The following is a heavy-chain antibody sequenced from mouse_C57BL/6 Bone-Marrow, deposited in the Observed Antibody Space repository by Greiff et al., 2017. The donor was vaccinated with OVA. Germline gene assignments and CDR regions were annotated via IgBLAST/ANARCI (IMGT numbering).Heavy chain of an antibody. CDR2: ISYDGSN. J-gene: IGHJ2*01. Sequence: DVKLVESGPGLVKPSQSLSLTCSVTGYSITSGYYWNWIRQFPGNKLEWMGYISYDGSNNYNPSLKNRNSITRDTSKNQFFLKLNSVTTEDTATYYCARDYYGLEDYWGQGTTLTVSS. D-gene: IGHD1-1*01. V-gene: IGHV3-6*01. CDR3: ARDYYGLEDY. CDR1: GYSITSGYY.